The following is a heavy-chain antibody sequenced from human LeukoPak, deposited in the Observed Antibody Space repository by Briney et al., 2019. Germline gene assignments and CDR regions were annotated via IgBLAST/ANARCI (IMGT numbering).Heavy chain of an antibody. D-gene: IGHD2-2*01. V-gene: IGHV5-51*01. CDR1: GYTFSNFW. Sequence: GESLKISCKGSGYTFSNFWIAWVRQMPGKGLEWMGSIYPGDSDTRYSPSFQGQVTISADKSLATASLLWSSVKASDTAVYYCARHSPSRYCDSTSCYFSLDYWGQGTLVTVSS. J-gene: IGHJ4*02. CDR2: IYPGDSDT. CDR3: ARHSPSRYCDSTSCYFSLDY.